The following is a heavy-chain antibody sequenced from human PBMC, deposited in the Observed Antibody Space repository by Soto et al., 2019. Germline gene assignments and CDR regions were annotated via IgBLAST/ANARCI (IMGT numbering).Heavy chain of an antibody. Sequence: SETLSLTCPVSGFSVSSSSYYWGWVRQPPGKGLEWIGSVYYSGSTYYNPSLESRVTISVDKSKNQFSLKLMSLSAADTAVYYCGRLEGLATISYYFDYWGQGALVTSPQ. CDR1: GFSVSSSSYY. V-gene: IGHV4-39*01. J-gene: IGHJ4*02. D-gene: IGHD3-9*01. CDR2: VYYSGST. CDR3: GRLEGLATISYYFDY.